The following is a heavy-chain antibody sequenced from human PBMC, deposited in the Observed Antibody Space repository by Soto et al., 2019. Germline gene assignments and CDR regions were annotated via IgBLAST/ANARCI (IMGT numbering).Heavy chain of an antibody. V-gene: IGHV1-69*01. Sequence: QVQLVQSGAEVKKPGSSVKVSCKASGGTFSSYAISWVRQAPGPGLEWMGGIIPIFGTANYAQKFQGRVTITADESTSTAYMELSSLRSEDTAVYYCARDREGVGYSGYVHNWFDPWGQGTLVTVSS. D-gene: IGHD5-12*01. CDR3: ARDREGVGYSGYVHNWFDP. CDR1: GGTFSSYA. CDR2: IIPIFGTA. J-gene: IGHJ5*02.